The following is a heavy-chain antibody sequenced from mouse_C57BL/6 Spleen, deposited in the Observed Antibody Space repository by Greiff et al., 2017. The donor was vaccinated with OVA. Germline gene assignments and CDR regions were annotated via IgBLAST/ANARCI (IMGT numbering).Heavy chain of an antibody. J-gene: IGHJ4*01. Sequence: EVQLQQSGPVLVKPGASVKMSCKASGYTFTDYYMHWVKQSPGKSLEWIGAINPCNGGTSYHQKFKGKAQLTSDKSSSTAYMELSSLTSEDSAVYYCARGRLLQMDYWGQGTSVTVSS. CDR1: GYTFTDYY. D-gene: IGHD1-1*01. CDR3: ARGRLLQMDY. CDR2: INPCNGGT. V-gene: IGHV1-19*01.